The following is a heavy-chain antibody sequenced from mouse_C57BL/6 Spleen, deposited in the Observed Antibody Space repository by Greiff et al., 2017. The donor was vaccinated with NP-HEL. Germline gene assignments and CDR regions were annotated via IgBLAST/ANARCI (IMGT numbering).Heavy chain of an antibody. CDR1: GYTFTDYY. CDR2: INPYNGGT. J-gene: IGHJ4*01. Sequence: EVQLQQSGPVLVKPGASVKMSCKASGYTFTDYYMNWVKQSHGKSLEWIGVINPYNGGTSYNQKFKGKATLTVDKSSSTAYMELNSLTSEDSAVYYCARGHLITTVVEGPMDYWGQGTSVTVSS. D-gene: IGHD1-1*01. V-gene: IGHV1-19*01. CDR3: ARGHLITTVVEGPMDY.